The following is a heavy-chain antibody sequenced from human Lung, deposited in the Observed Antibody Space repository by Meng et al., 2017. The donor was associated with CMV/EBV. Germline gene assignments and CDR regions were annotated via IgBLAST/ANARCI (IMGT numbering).Heavy chain of an antibody. D-gene: IGHD3-22*01. J-gene: IGHJ3*02. V-gene: IGHV4-34*01. CDR1: GGSFSGYY. Sequence: SETXSLXCAVYGGSFSGYYWSWIRQPPGKGLEWIAEINQSGSTNRNPTLKSRVTISVDTSKNLFSLNLTSVTAADTAVYYCARKDYYDISGHAFDIWGQGXMVTVSS. CDR2: INQSGST. CDR3: ARKDYYDISGHAFDI.